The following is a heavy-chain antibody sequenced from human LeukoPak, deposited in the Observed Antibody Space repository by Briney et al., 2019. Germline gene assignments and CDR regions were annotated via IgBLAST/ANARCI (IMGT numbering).Heavy chain of an antibody. J-gene: IGHJ4*02. V-gene: IGHV3-21*01. D-gene: IGHD3-16*02. CDR1: GFTFSSYS. Sequence: GGSLRLSCAASGFTFSSYSMIWVRQAPGKGLEWVSSISSSSSYIYYADSVKGRLTISRDNAKNSLYLQMNSLRAEDTAVYYCASASGVYDYVWGSYRYLDYWGQGTLVTVSS. CDR3: ASASGVYDYVWGSYRYLDY. CDR2: ISSSSSYI.